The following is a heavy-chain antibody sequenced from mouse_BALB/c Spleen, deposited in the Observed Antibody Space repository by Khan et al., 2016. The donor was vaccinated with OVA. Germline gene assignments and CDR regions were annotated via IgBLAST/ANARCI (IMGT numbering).Heavy chain of an antibody. J-gene: IGHJ4*01. CDR1: GFSLSRYN. CDR2: IWGGGGT. CDR3: AIAYYRFDGYYAMDY. D-gene: IGHD2-14*01. Sequence: VQLQESGPGLVAPSQSLSITCTVSGFSLSRYNIHWIRQPPGKGLEWLGMIWGGGGTDYNSTLKSRLSIKKDNSKSQVFLKMNSLHTDDSAMYFCAIAYYRFDGYYAMDYWGQGTSVTFSS. V-gene: IGHV2-6-4*01.